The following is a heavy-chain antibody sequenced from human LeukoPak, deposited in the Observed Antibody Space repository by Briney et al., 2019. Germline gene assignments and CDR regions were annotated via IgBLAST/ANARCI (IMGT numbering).Heavy chain of an antibody. D-gene: IGHD2-15*01. Sequence: PSETLSLTCSVSGDSISSSRAYWGWIRQPPGKGLEWIGYIYYSGSTYYNPSLKSRVTISVDTSKNQFSLKLSSVTAADTAVYYCARFGSGASYYFDYWGQGTLVTVSS. CDR1: GDSISSSRAY. V-gene: IGHV4-39*07. J-gene: IGHJ4*02. CDR2: IYYSGST. CDR3: ARFGSGASYYFDY.